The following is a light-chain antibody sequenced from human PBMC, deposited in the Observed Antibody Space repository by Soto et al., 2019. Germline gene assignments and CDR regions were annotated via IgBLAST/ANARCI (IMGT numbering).Light chain of an antibody. CDR1: QSIFSNY. CDR3: QRYGTSPRT. V-gene: IGKV3-20*01. CDR2: GAS. Sequence: EVMLTQSPGTLSLSPGERATLSCRASQSIFSNYLAWYQQKSGQAPRLLIYGASNRATGIPDRFSGSGSGTDFTLTISRLEPEEFAVYYCQRYGTSPRTFGQGTKVEFK. J-gene: IGKJ1*01.